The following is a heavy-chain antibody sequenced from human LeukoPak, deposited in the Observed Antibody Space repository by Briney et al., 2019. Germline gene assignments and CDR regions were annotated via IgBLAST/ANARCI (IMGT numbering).Heavy chain of an antibody. CDR1: RLTFSDYW. Sequence: GGSLRLSCAASRLTFSDYWMSWVRQAPGKGLEWVANIKQDGSEKHYVDSVKGRFTISRDNAKNSLYLQMNSLRADDTAVYYCARAFPADGFFYWGQGILVTVSS. J-gene: IGHJ4*02. CDR2: IKQDGSEK. V-gene: IGHV3-7*05. CDR3: ARAFPADGFFY. D-gene: IGHD5-24*01.